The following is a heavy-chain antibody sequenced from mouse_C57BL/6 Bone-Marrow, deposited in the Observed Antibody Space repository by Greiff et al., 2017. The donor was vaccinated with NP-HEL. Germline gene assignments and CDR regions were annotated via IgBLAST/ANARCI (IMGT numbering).Heavy chain of an antibody. J-gene: IGHJ3*01. CDR3: ARDDGYYGAY. V-gene: IGHV3-6*01. CDR2: ISYDGSN. D-gene: IGHD2-3*01. Sequence: ESGPGLVKPSQSLSLTCSVTGYSITSGYYWNWIRQFPGNKLEWMGYISYDGSNNYNPSLKNRISITRDTSKNQFFLKLNSVTTEDTATYYGARDDGYYGAYWGQGTLVTVSA. CDR1: GYSITSGYY.